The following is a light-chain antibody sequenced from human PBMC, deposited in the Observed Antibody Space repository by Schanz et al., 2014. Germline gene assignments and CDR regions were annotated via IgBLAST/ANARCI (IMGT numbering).Light chain of an antibody. Sequence: ETVLTQSPGALSLSPGERATLSCRASQTVSSSYLAWYQQKPGQAPRLLIYGASSRATGIPDRFSGSGSVTDFTLTISRLEPEDFAVYYCQQYGSSVSYTFGQGTKLEIK. J-gene: IGKJ2*01. CDR1: QTVSSSY. CDR3: QQYGSSVSYT. V-gene: IGKV3-20*01. CDR2: GAS.